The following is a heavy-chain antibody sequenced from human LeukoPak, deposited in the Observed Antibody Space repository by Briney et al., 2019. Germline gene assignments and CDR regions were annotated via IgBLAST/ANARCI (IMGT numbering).Heavy chain of an antibody. CDR1: GFTFSSYS. D-gene: IGHD3-10*01. CDR3: ARDRGWSQTYGSGTYGLDY. V-gene: IGHV3-30*03. CDR2: ISYDGTNK. J-gene: IGHJ4*02. Sequence: PGGSLRLSCAASGFTFSSYSMYWVRQAPGKGLEWVTLISYDGTNKYYGASVKGRFTISRDNSKNTLYLQMNSLRPDDTAVYYCARDRGWSQTYGSGTYGLDYWGQGMLVTASS.